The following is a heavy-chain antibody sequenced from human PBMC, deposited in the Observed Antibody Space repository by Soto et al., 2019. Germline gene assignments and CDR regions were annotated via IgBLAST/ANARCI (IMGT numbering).Heavy chain of an antibody. CDR3: ARDAYYYDSSGYNGPYYYYGMDV. J-gene: IGHJ6*02. CDR1: GYTFTSYD. CDR2: MSAYSGNT. V-gene: IGHV1-18*01. Sequence: ASLKVACTASGYTFTSYDINCVIMKTEQGLEWMGWMSAYSGNTNYAQKLQGRVTMTRDTSTSTAYMELRSLRSDDTAVYYCARDAYYYDSSGYNGPYYYYGMDVWGQGTTVTVSS. D-gene: IGHD3-22*01.